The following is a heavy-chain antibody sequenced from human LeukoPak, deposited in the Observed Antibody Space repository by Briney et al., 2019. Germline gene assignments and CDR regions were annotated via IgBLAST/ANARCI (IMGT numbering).Heavy chain of an antibody. Sequence: SSETLSLTCAVSGGSISSSNWWSWVRQPPGKGLEWIGEIYHSGSTNYNPSLKSRVTISVDTSKNQVSLKLSSVTAADTAVYYCAVTDVLTGYPYYFDYWGQGTLVTVSS. D-gene: IGHD3-9*01. CDR3: AVTDVLTGYPYYFDY. CDR1: GGSISSSNW. V-gene: IGHV4-4*02. CDR2: IYHSGST. J-gene: IGHJ4*02.